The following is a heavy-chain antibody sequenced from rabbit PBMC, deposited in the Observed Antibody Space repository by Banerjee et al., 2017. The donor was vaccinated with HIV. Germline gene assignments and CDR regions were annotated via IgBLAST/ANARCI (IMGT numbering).Heavy chain of an antibody. Sequence: QEQLVESGGGLVKPGASLTLTCTASGFSFSSGYDMCWVRQAPGKGLEWIGCIDLGSGSTYYASWAKGRFTISKTSSTTVTLQMTSLTAADTATYFCARDPAGVDGGPYATDLWGPGTLVTVS. D-gene: IGHD6-1*01. V-gene: IGHV1S45*01. CDR3: ARDPAGVDGGPYATDL. CDR2: IDLGSGST. CDR1: GFSFSSGYD. J-gene: IGHJ4*01.